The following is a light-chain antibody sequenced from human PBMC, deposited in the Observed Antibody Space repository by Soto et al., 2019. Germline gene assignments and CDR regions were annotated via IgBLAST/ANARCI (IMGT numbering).Light chain of an antibody. CDR2: GAS. Sequence: LTQSSDYLSLSPGERATLSCRASQSISSGYLAWYQQKPGQAPRLLIYGASSRATGIPDRFSGSGSGTDFTLTISRLEPEDCAVYYCQQYGSSPQTFGQGTMV. J-gene: IGKJ1*01. CDR3: QQYGSSPQT. CDR1: QSISSGY. V-gene: IGKV3-20*01.